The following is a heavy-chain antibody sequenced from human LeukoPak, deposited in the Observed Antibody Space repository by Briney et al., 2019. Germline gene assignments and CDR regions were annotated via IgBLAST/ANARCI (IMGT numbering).Heavy chain of an antibody. CDR3: ARGSSIGTLSLWFDR. J-gene: IGHJ5*02. CDR2: ISYDGSNK. D-gene: IGHD1-14*01. CDR1: GFTFSSYA. V-gene: IGHV3-30*04. Sequence: GGSLRLSCAAPGFTFSSYAMHWVRQAPGKGLEWVAVISYDGSNKYYAASVKGRFTISRDNSKNKLYLQLKSLRAEDTAVYYCARGSSIGTLSLWFDRWGQGTLVTVSS.